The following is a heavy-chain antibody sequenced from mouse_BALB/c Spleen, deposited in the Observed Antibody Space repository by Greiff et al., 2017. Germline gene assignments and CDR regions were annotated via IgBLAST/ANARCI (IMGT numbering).Heavy chain of an antibody. CDR1: GFTFSSFG. D-gene: IGHD4-1*01. CDR3: ASELGLYAMDY. Sequence: EVQGVESGGGLVQPGGSRKLSCAASGFTFSSFGMHWVRQAPEKGLEWVAYISSGSSTIYYADTVKGRFTISRDNPKNTLFLQMTSLRSEDTAMYYCASELGLYAMDYWGQGTSVTVSS. V-gene: IGHV5-17*02. CDR2: ISSGSSTI. J-gene: IGHJ4*01.